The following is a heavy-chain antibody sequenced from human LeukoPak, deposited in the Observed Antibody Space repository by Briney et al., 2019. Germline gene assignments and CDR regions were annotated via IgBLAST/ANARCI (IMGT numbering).Heavy chain of an antibody. J-gene: IGHJ3*02. Sequence: SETLSLTCTVSGDSISNHYWGWVRQPAGQGLEWIGPIHTSGSTNYNPSLKSRVTPPVASAKNQFFLKSTSVTAADTAVYYCVRIGLPGVRGAFDIWGRGTMVTVS. CDR1: GDSISNHY. CDR2: IHTSGST. D-gene: IGHD3/OR15-3a*01. CDR3: VRIGLPGVRGAFDI. V-gene: IGHV4-4*07.